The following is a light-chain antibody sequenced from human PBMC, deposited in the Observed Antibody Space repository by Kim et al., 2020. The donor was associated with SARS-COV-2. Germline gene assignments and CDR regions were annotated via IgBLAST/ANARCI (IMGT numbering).Light chain of an antibody. CDR2: SNN. V-gene: IGLV1-44*01. CDR1: SSNIGSNT. CDR3: AAWDNSLNGSVV. Sequence: RVTMCCSGNSSNIGSNTVNWYQQVPGTAPKRLIYSNNQRPSGVPGRFSDSKSGTSASLAISGLQSEDEADYYCAAWDNSLNGSVVFGGGTQLTVL. J-gene: IGLJ2*01.